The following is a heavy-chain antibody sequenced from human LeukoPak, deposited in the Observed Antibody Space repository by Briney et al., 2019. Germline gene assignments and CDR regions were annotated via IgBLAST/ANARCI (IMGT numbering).Heavy chain of an antibody. D-gene: IGHD6-19*01. CDR2: IYSGGRT. CDR3: AKDFQWRDPSFDY. V-gene: IGHV3-66*01. CDR1: GFTVSSNY. Sequence: GGSLRLSCAASGFTVSSNYMNWVRQAPGKGLEWVSVIYSGGRTYYADSVKGRFTISRDNSKNTLYLQMNSLRAEDTAVYYCAKDFQWRDPSFDYWGQGTLVTVSS. J-gene: IGHJ4*02.